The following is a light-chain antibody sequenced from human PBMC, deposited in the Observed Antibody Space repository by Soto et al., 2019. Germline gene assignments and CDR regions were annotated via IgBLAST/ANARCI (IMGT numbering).Light chain of an antibody. CDR3: QQRNYWLS. Sequence: EVVLTQSPATLSLSPGQRATLSCRASHSVGTNLMWYQQKPGQPPRLLISYASNRATGIPGRFSGGGSGTDFPLTISSLEPEDFAVYYCQQRNYWLSFGGGTKVEI. V-gene: IGKV3-11*01. J-gene: IGKJ4*01. CDR1: HSVGTN. CDR2: YAS.